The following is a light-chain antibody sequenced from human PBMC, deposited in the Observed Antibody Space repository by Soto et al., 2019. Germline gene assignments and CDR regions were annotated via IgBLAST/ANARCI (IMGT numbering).Light chain of an antibody. Sequence: QSVLTQPPSASGTPGQRVTISCSGSNSNIGDKAVTWYQQIPGTAPKVVIHSDDQRPSGVPDRFSGSTSGNSASLAISAVQSEDEDDYFCASGYDSLTLVFGGGTKLTVL. V-gene: IGLV1-44*01. CDR1: NSNIGDKA. J-gene: IGLJ2*01. CDR3: ASGYDSLTLV. CDR2: SDD.